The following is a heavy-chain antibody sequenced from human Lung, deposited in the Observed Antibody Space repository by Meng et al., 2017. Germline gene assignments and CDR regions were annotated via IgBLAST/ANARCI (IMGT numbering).Heavy chain of an antibody. V-gene: IGHV3-21*01. J-gene: IGHJ4*02. CDR3: ARFETVGVATGDF. D-gene: IGHD2-15*01. CDR2: ISSDSRYI. CDR1: GFTFSNYS. Sequence: EVQLVESGGGLVTPVGSLRLPCAASGFTFSNYSMNWVRQAPGKGLEWVSSISSDSRYIFYADSVKGRFTISRDNAKNSLYLQMHSLRPEDTAVFYCARFETVGVATGDFWGQGTLVTVSS.